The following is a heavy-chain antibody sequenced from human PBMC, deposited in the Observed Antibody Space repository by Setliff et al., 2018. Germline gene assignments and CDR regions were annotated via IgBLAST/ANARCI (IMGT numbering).Heavy chain of an antibody. CDR1: GGSINEYY. J-gene: IGHJ4*02. D-gene: IGHD6-19*01. CDR2: IYSDENT. CDR3: TRNFLGWLARF. V-gene: IGHV4-4*07. Sequence: NLSETLSLTCSVSGGSINEYYWSWFRQPAGKGLEWIGRIYSDENTDYNPSLKSRVTMSADTSKNQFSLKLKSVTAADTAVYYCTRNFLGWLARFWGRGTLVTVSS.